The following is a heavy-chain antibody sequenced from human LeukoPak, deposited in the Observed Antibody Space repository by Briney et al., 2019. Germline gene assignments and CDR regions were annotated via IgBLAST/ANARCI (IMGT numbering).Heavy chain of an antibody. CDR3: ARIPHPDYADAQ. CDR1: GFTVSSFE. CDR2: ISSSGGTM. V-gene: IGHV3-48*03. Sequence: GGSLRLSCAASGFTVSSFEINWVRQAPGKGLEWVSSISSSGGTMDYADSVKGRFTVSRDNGKKLVHLQLNSLRAEDTAVYFCARIPHPDYADAQWGQGTLVIVSS. J-gene: IGHJ4*02. D-gene: IGHD4-17*01.